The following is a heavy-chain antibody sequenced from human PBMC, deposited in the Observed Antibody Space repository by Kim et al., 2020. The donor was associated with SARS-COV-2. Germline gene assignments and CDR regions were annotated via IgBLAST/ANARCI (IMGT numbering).Heavy chain of an antibody. CDR3: TTIYCSSTSCYWGYWYFDI. J-gene: IGHJ2*01. V-gene: IGHV3-15*01. CDR1: GFTFSNAW. CDR2: IKSKTDGGTT. D-gene: IGHD2-2*01. Sequence: GGSLRLSCAASGFTFSNAWMSWVRQAPGKVLEWVGRIKSKTDGGTTDYAAPVKGRFTISRDDSKNTLYLQMNSLKTEDTAVYYCTTIYCSSTSCYWGYWYFDIWGRGTLVTVSS.